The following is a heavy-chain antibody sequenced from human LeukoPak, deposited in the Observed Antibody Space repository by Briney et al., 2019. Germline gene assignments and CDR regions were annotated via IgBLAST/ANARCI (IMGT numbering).Heavy chain of an antibody. V-gene: IGHV3-66*02. CDR2: IYSGGST. Sequence: GGSPRLSCAASGFTVSSNYMSWVRQAPGKGLEWVSVIYSGGSTYYADSVKGRFTISRDNSKNTLYLQMNSLRAEDTAVYYCARGGSYHFPQFDYWGQGTLVTVSS. J-gene: IGHJ4*02. CDR3: ARGGSYHFPQFDY. D-gene: IGHD1-26*01. CDR1: GFTVSSNY.